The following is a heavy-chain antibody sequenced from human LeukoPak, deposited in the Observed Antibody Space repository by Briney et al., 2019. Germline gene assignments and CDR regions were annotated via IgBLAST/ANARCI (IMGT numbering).Heavy chain of an antibody. D-gene: IGHD5-12*01. V-gene: IGHV1-69*01. CDR2: IIPIFGTA. CDR3: ARGHNSGYDTRAASFDY. CDR1: GGTFSSYA. J-gene: IGHJ4*02. Sequence: GSSVKVSCKASGGTFSSYAISWVRQAPGQGLEWMGGIIPIFGTANYAQKFQGRVTITADESTSTAYMELSSLRSGDTAVYYCARGHNSGYDTRAASFDYWGQGTLATVSS.